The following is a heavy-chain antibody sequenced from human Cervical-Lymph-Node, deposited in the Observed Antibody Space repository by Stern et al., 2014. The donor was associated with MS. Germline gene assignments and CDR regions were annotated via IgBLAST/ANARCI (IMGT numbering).Heavy chain of an antibody. CDR3: ARDPGVIRSLDY. J-gene: IGHJ4*02. CDR2: ISAYNGNT. Sequence: VPLMESGAEVKKPGASVKVSCNASGYTFTSYGISWVRHAPGQGLEWMRWISAYNGNTNYAQKLQGRITMTTDTSTSTAYMELRSLRSDDTAVYYCARDPGVIRSLDYWGQGTLVTVSS. CDR1: GYTFTSYG. D-gene: IGHD3-10*01. V-gene: IGHV1-18*01.